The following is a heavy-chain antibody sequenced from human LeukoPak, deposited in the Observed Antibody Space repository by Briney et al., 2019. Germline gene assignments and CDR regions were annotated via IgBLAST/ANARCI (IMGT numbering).Heavy chain of an antibody. CDR1: GFTFSSYA. Sequence: PGGSLRLSCAASGFTFSSYAMSWVRQAPGKGLEWVSDISGSGGSTYYADSVKGRFTISRDNSKNTLYLQMNSLRAEDTAVYYCAKDQGGHQLLWFGERSFAPFDYWGQGTLVTVSS. D-gene: IGHD3-10*01. CDR2: ISGSGGST. CDR3: AKDQGGHQLLWFGERSFAPFDY. V-gene: IGHV3-23*01. J-gene: IGHJ4*02.